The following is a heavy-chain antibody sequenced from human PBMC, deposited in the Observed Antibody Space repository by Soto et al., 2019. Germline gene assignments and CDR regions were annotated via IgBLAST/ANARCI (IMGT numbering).Heavy chain of an antibody. CDR1: GGSVSKGGYY. CDR3: ASLPADYYDSSGYTIDY. J-gene: IGHJ4*02. CDR2: IYYSGST. V-gene: IGHV4-61*08. Sequence: PPDTMSLPRTASGGSVSKGGYYWSWIRQPPGRGLEWIGYIYYSGSTNYNPSLKSRVTISVDTSKNQFSLKLSSVTAADTAVYYCASLPADYYDSSGYTIDYWGQGTLVTVSS. D-gene: IGHD3-22*01.